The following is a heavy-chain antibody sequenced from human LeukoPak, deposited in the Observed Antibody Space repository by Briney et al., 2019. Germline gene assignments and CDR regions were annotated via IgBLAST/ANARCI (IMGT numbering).Heavy chain of an antibody. D-gene: IGHD1-26*01. V-gene: IGHV3-53*05. J-gene: IGHJ4*02. CDR2: SSGSGDST. Sequence: GGSLRLSCAASGFTVTDNYMNWVRRAPGKGLEWVSASSGSGDSTYYADSVKGRFTISRDNSKNTLYLQMNSLRAEDTAVYYCARETIVGAPRGPTDYWGQGTLVTVSS. CDR3: ARETIVGAPRGPTDY. CDR1: GFTVTDNY.